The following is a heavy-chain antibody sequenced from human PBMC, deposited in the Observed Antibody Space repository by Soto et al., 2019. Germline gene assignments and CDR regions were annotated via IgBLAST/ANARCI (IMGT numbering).Heavy chain of an antibody. J-gene: IGHJ6*02. CDR2: VKYDGSQT. CDR3: TRDFQGPLDYGMDV. Sequence: GGSLRLSCADSGFTFSSYWMSWVRQAPGKGLEWVADVKYDGSQTYYVGSVKGRFTISRDNAKNSLYLQMNSLRAEDTAVYYCTRDFQGPLDYGMDVWGQGXTVTVS. CDR1: GFTFSSYW. V-gene: IGHV3-7*01. D-gene: IGHD1-1*01.